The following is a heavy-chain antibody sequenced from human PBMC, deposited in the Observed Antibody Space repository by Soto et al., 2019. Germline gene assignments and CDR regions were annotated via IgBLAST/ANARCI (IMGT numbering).Heavy chain of an antibody. CDR3: AKGASYGDYLFDY. V-gene: IGHV3-23*01. Sequence: GGLRLSCAASGFTFSSYAMSWVRQAPGKGLEWVSAISGSGGSTYYADSVKGRFTISRDNSKNTLYLQMNSLRAEDTDVYYCAKGASYGDYLFDYWGQGTLVTVSS. D-gene: IGHD4-17*01. CDR2: ISGSGGST. J-gene: IGHJ4*02. CDR1: GFTFSSYA.